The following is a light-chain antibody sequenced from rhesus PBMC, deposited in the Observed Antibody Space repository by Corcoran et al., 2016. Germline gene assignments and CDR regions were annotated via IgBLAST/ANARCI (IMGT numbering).Light chain of an antibody. J-gene: IGKJ4*01. CDR2: EAS. V-gene: IGKV1-25*01. CDR1: QGITND. Sequence: DIQMTQSPSSLSASVGDRVTIPCRASQGITNDLAWYQQKPGETPKLLIYEASSLQSGIPSRFSVSGSGTDFTLTISSLQSEDFATYYCQHYYSTPLTFGGGTKVEIK. CDR3: QHYYSTPLT.